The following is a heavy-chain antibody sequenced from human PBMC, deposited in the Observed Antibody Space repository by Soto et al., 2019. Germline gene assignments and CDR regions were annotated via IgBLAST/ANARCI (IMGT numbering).Heavy chain of an antibody. V-gene: IGHV1-69*08. CDR3: VRDQVGASSFDY. CDR2: IIPSPART. CDR1: GGTFSNSP. D-gene: IGHD1-26*01. J-gene: IGHJ4*02. Sequence: QVQLVQSGAELRKPGSAVKLSCKASGGTFSNSPISWVRQIPGQGPEWMGRIIPSPARTIYSRKFRGRVTLTADKSTQTVYMTLSSLTTEDSGVYYCVRDQVGASSFDYWGQGTRVTVSS.